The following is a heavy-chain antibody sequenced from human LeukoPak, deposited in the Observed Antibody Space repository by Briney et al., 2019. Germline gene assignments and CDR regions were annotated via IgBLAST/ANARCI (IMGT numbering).Heavy chain of an antibody. J-gene: IGHJ5*02. CDR3: TSYYYDSSGYYYEPEWFDP. D-gene: IGHD3-22*01. V-gene: IGHV3-49*04. Sequence: GGSLRLSCTASGFTFGDYAMSWVRQAPGKGLEWVGFIRSKAYGGTTEYAASVKGRFTISRDDSKSIAYLQMNSLKTEDTAVYYCTSYYYDSSGYYYEPEWFDPWGQGTLVTVSS. CDR2: IRSKAYGGTT. CDR1: GFTFGDYA.